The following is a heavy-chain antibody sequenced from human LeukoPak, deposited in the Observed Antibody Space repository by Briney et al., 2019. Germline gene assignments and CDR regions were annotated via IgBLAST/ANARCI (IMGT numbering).Heavy chain of an antibody. CDR1: GGSFSGYY. D-gene: IGHD4-11*01. Sequence: SETLSLTCAVYGGSFSGYYWSWIHQPPGKGLEWIGEINRSGSTNYNPSLKSRVTISVDTSKNQFSLKLSSVTAADTAVYYCARGTRNYKAFDYWGQGTLVTVSS. CDR2: INRSGST. J-gene: IGHJ4*02. CDR3: ARGTRNYKAFDY. V-gene: IGHV4-34*01.